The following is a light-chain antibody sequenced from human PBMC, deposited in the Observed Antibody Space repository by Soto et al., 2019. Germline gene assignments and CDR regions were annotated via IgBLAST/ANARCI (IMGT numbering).Light chain of an antibody. CDR2: WAS. Sequence: DIVLTQSPDSLAVSLGERATINCRSSRNILYSSNNKNHLAWFQQKSGQPPKLLFYWASARESGVPDRFSASGSGTNFTLTISSLQAEDVAVYYCQQYYSTWWTFGQGTKVEIK. V-gene: IGKV4-1*01. CDR3: QQYYSTWWT. CDR1: RNILYSSNNKNH. J-gene: IGKJ1*01.